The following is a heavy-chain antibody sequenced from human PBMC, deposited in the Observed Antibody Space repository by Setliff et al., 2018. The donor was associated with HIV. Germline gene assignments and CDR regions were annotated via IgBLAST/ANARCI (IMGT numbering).Heavy chain of an antibody. CDR2: ILPNSDTR. D-gene: IGHD2-15*01. CDR1: GDTFNFYG. Sequence: SVKVSCKASGDTFNFYGLNWVRQAPGQGLEWMGKILPNSDTRDYAQKLRGRVTITADKPSNTVYMELTSLTSEDTAVYYCAREHGDYCSGGTCYHHYYFDYWGPGTLVTVSS. J-gene: IGHJ4*02. CDR3: AREHGDYCSGGTCYHHYYFDY. V-gene: IGHV1-69*06.